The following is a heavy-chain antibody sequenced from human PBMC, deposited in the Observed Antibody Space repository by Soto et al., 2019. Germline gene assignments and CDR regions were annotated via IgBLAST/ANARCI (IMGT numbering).Heavy chain of an antibody. V-gene: IGHV4-30-4*01. CDR2: IYYSGST. CDR1: GGSISSGDYY. CDR3: ARAGSVYPFDY. J-gene: IGHJ4*02. D-gene: IGHD3-22*01. Sequence: SETLSLTCTVSGGSISSGDYYWSWIRQPPGKGLEWIGYIYYSGSTYYNPSLKSRVTISVDTSKNQFSLKLSSVTAADSAVYYCARAGSVYPFDYWGQGTLVTVSS.